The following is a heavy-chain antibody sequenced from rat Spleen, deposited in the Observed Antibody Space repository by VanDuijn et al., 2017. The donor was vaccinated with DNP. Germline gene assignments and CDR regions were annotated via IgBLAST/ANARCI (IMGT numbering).Heavy chain of an antibody. CDR1: GLTFSDYA. D-gene: IGHD1-1*01. J-gene: IGHJ3*01. V-gene: IGHV5-17*01. CDR2: ISYDGSST. Sequence: EVQLVESGGGLVQPGRSLKLSCAASGLTFSDYAMAWVRQAPKKGLEWVATISYDGSSTYYRDSVKGRFTISRDNAKSTLYLQMDSLRSEDTATYYCARQDPLLLTLFANWGQGTLVTVSS. CDR3: ARQDPLLLTLFAN.